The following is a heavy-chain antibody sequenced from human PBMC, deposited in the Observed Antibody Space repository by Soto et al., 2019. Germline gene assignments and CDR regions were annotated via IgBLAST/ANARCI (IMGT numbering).Heavy chain of an antibody. Sequence: GESLKISCKGSGYSFTSYWIGWVRQMPGKGLEWMGIIYPGDSDTIYSPSFQGQVTIYADKSISTAYLKWSSLKASDTAMYYCARLEYSSSHYYGMDVWGQGTTVTVS. CDR3: ARLEYSSSHYYGMDV. V-gene: IGHV5-51*01. J-gene: IGHJ6*02. CDR1: GYSFTSYW. CDR2: IYPGDSDT. D-gene: IGHD6-6*01.